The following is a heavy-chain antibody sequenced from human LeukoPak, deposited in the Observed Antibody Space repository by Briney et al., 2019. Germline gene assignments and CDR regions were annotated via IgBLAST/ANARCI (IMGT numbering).Heavy chain of an antibody. CDR3: ARDSSYDSSGYLTVFNY. CDR1: GYTFTSYY. CDR2: INPSGGST. D-gene: IGHD3-22*01. V-gene: IGHV1-46*01. J-gene: IGHJ4*02. Sequence: VKVSCKASGYTFTSYYMHWVRQAPGQGLEWMGMINPSGGSTSYAQKFQGRVTMTRDTSISTAYMELSRLRSDDTAVYYCARDSSYDSSGYLTVFNYWGQGTLVTVSS.